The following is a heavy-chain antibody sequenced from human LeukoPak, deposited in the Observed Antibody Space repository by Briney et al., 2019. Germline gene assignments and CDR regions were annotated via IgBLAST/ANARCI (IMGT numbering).Heavy chain of an antibody. V-gene: IGHV3-30*18. CDR1: GFTFSSYG. CDR3: AKDVDAAAGTEPYFQH. D-gene: IGHD6-13*01. CDR2: ISYDGSNK. J-gene: IGHJ1*01. Sequence: GGSLRLSCAASGFTFSSYGMHWVRQAPGKGLECVAVISYDGSNKYYADSVKGRFTISRDNSKNTLYLQMNSLRAEDTAVYYCAKDVDAAAGTEPYFQHWGQGTLVTVSS.